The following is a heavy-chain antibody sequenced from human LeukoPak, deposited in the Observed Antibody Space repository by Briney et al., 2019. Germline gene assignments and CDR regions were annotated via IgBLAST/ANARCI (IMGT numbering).Heavy chain of an antibody. J-gene: IGHJ4*02. CDR1: GFTFSSYA. D-gene: IGHD6-19*01. Sequence: GGSLRLSCAASGFTFSSYAMSWVRQAPGKGLEWVSASSGSGDSTYYADSVKGRFTISRDNSKNTLYLQMNSLRAEDTAVYYCAKDKVPGIAVAGRLGYWGQGTLVTVSS. CDR2: SSGSGDST. CDR3: AKDKVPGIAVAGRLGY. V-gene: IGHV3-23*01.